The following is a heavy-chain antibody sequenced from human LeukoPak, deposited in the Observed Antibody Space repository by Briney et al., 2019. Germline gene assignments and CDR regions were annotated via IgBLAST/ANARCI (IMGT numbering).Heavy chain of an antibody. V-gene: IGHV4-61*02. J-gene: IGHJ4*02. Sequence: SETLSLTCTVSGGSISSGAYYYNWIRQPAGKGLEWIGRIYTSGSTNYNPSLKSRLTISVDTSKNQFSLKLSSVTAADTAVHYCARDVYDFWSGYYDWGPGTLVTVSS. CDR1: GGSISSGAYY. CDR3: ARDVYDFWSGYYD. CDR2: IYTSGST. D-gene: IGHD3-3*01.